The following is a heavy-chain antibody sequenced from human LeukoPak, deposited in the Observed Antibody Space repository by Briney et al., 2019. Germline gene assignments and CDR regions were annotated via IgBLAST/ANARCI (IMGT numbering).Heavy chain of an antibody. CDR2: FDPEDGET. D-gene: IGHD3-16*01. CDR3: ATVHLGRGGPLHSFDY. V-gene: IGHV1-24*01. CDR1: GYTLTELS. Sequence: ASVKVSCKISGYTLTELSMHWVRQAPGKGLEWMGSFDPEDGETIYAQKFQGRVTMTEDTSTDTAYMELSSLRSEDTAVYYCATVHLGRGGPLHSFDYWGQGTLVTVSS. J-gene: IGHJ4*02.